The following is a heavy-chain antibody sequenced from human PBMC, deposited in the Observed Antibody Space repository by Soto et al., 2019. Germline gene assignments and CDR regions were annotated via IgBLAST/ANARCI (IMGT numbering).Heavy chain of an antibody. D-gene: IGHD3-3*01. CDR3: ASSVRGLPAPDNITIFGVANDAFDI. Sequence: ASVKVSCKASGYTFTGYYMHWVRQAPGQGLEWMGWISPNSGGTNYAQKFQGWVTMTRDTSISTAYMELSRLRSDDTAVYYCASSVRGLPAPDNITIFGVANDAFDIWGQGTMVTVSS. CDR1: GYTFTGYY. V-gene: IGHV1-2*04. CDR2: ISPNSGGT. J-gene: IGHJ3*02.